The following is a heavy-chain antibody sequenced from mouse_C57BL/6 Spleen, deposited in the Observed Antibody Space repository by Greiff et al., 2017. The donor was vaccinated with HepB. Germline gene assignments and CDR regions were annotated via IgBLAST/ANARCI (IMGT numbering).Heavy chain of an antibody. Sequence: EVMLVESEGGLVQPGSSMKLSCTASGSTFSDYYMAWVRQVPEKGLEWVANINYDGSSTYYLDSLKSRFIISRDNAKNILYLQMSSLKSEDTATYYCARDDYGSSFAYWGQGTLVTVSA. V-gene: IGHV5-16*01. CDR3: ARDDYGSSFAY. CDR2: INYDGSST. D-gene: IGHD1-1*01. CDR1: GSTFSDYY. J-gene: IGHJ3*01.